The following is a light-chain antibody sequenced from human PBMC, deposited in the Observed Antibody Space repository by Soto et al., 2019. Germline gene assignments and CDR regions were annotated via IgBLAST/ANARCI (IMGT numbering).Light chain of an antibody. Sequence: EIVLTQSPAALSVSPGGRATLSCRASQDVMYDLAWYQQKPGQAPRLLVYGASTRATDAPPRFRGSGSGREFSLTISSLQSEDFATYYCQQSYSTPYTFGQGTKLEIK. CDR3: QQSYSTPYT. J-gene: IGKJ2*01. CDR1: QDVMYD. CDR2: GAS. V-gene: IGKV3-15*01.